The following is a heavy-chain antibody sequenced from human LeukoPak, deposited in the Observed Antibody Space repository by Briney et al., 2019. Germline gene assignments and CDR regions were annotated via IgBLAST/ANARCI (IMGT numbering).Heavy chain of an antibody. V-gene: IGHV4-59*08. CDR2: IYYSGST. D-gene: IGHD6-13*01. J-gene: IGHJ5*02. Sequence: PSETLSPTCTVSGGSISSYYWSWIRQPPGKGLEWIGYIYYSGSTNYNPALKSRVTISVDTSKNQFSLKLSSVTAADTAVYYCARLAAAGNWFDPWGQGTLVTVSS. CDR1: GGSISSYY. CDR3: ARLAAAGNWFDP.